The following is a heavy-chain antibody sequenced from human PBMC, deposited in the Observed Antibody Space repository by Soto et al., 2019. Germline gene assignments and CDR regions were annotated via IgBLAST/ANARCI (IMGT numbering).Heavy chain of an antibody. CDR2: INSGNGNT. V-gene: IGHV1-3*01. CDR1: GYSFTSYA. Sequence: GASVKVSCKASGYSFTSYAMHWVRQAPGQRLEWMGWINSGNGNTKYSQXXXXXXXXXXXTSASTAYMELRSLRSDDTAVYYCAREPNYFDYWGQGTLVTVSS. J-gene: IGHJ4*02. CDR3: AREPNYFDY.